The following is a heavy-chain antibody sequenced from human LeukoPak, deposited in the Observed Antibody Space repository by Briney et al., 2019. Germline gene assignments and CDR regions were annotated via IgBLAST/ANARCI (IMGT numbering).Heavy chain of an antibody. D-gene: IGHD6-13*01. V-gene: IGHV4-59*08. CDR1: GGSISGFY. CDR2: IYYSGST. Sequence: SETLSLTCTVSGGSISGFYWSWIRQPPGKGLEWIGYIYYSGSTNYNPSLKSRVTISVDTSKNQFSLKLSSVTAADTAVYYCASYSSSWGEYYFDYWGQGTLVTVSS. CDR3: ASYSSSWGEYYFDY. J-gene: IGHJ4*02.